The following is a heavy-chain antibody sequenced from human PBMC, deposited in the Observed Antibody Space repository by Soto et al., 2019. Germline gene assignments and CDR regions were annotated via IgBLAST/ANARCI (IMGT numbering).Heavy chain of an antibody. CDR1: GFTFSIYA. CDR2: MSPNGNNQ. J-gene: IGHJ4*02. V-gene: IGHV3-30-3*01. D-gene: IGHD3-22*01. CDR3: ATGANFYYDTSRY. Sequence: PVGSLRLSCAAPGFTFSIYALHWVRQAPGKGLEWVAVMSPNGNNQYYADSVKGRFTISRDTSKSTLYLQMTSLRPDDTAVYYCATGANFYYDTSRYCGQRTLVTVSS.